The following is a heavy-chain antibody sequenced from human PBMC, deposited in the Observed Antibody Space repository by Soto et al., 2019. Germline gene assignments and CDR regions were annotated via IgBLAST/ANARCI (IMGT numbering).Heavy chain of an antibody. V-gene: IGHV3-30-3*01. CDR1: GFTFSSYA. CDR3: ARGGGSIAAKNWFDP. CDR2: ISYDGSNK. Sequence: QAQLVESGGGVVQPGRSLRLSCAASGFTFSSYAMHWVRQAPGKGLEWVAVISYDGSNKYYADSVKGRFTISRDNSKNTLYLQMNSLRAEDTAVYYCARGGGSIAAKNWFDPWGQGTLVTVSS. J-gene: IGHJ5*02. D-gene: IGHD6-6*01.